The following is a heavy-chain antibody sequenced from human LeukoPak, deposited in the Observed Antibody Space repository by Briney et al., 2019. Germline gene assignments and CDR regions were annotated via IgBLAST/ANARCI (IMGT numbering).Heavy chain of an antibody. J-gene: IGHJ4*02. Sequence: GGSLRLPCAASGFTFTRSAMSWVRQAPGKGLEWVSAFSGGGDTYYADSVKGRFTISRDTSKNTLYLQMNSLRAEDTAIYFCAKEGLQYFDFDFWGQGTLVTVSS. CDR2: FSGGGDT. CDR3: AKEGLQYFDFDF. D-gene: IGHD3-9*01. V-gene: IGHV3-23*01. CDR1: GFTFTRSA.